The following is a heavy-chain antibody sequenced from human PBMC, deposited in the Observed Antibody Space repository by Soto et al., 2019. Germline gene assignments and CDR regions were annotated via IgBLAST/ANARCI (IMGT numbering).Heavy chain of an antibody. D-gene: IGHD6-6*01. Sequence: EVQLVESGGGLVKPGGSLRLSCAASGFTFSSYSMNWVRQAPGKGLEWVSSISSSSSYIYYADSVKGRFTISRDNAKNSLYLQMNGLRAEDTAVYYCAVPVSIAAPMQNDYWGQGTLVTVSS. CDR1: GFTFSSYS. J-gene: IGHJ4*02. V-gene: IGHV3-21*01. CDR2: ISSSSSYI. CDR3: AVPVSIAAPMQNDY.